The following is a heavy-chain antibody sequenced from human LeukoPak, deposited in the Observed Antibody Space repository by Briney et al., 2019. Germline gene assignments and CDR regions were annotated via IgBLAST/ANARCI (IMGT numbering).Heavy chain of an antibody. J-gene: IGHJ4*02. CDR1: GITFSSYA. V-gene: IGHV1-2*02. Sequence: ASVKVSCKASGITFSSYAINWVRQAPGQGLEWMGWINPNSGGTNYAQKFQGRVTMTRDTSISTAYMELSRLRSDDTAVYYCARRGAREDFDYWGQGTLVTVSS. D-gene: IGHD3-10*01. CDR3: ARRGAREDFDY. CDR2: INPNSGGT.